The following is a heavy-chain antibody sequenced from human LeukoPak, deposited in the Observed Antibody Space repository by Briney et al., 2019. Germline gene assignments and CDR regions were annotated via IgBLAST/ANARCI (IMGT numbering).Heavy chain of an antibody. J-gene: IGHJ4*02. Sequence: GGSLRLSCAASGFTFSSYWMSWVRQAPGKGLEWVANIKQDGSEKYYVDSVKGQLTISRDNAKNSLYLQMNSLRAEDTAVYYCARQGYSSSWFYYFDYWGQGTLVTVSS. CDR2: IKQDGSEK. CDR1: GFTFSSYW. D-gene: IGHD6-13*01. V-gene: IGHV3-7*01. CDR3: ARQGYSSSWFYYFDY.